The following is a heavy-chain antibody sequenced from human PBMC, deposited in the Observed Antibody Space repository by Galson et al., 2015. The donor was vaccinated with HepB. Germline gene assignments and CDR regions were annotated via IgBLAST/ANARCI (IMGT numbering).Heavy chain of an antibody. CDR2: IYYNGDT. D-gene: IGHD1-26*01. CDR3: ARVVIVGATRGAFDI. J-gene: IGHJ3*02. V-gene: IGHV4-59*08. CDR1: LGSINNYY. Sequence: ETLSLTCSVSLGSINNYYWSWIRQSPGNRLEWIGYIYYNGDTTYNPSLGYRVGMSVDTSINQVSLWLTSVTAADAAVYYCARVVIVGATRGAFDIWGQGTMVTVSS.